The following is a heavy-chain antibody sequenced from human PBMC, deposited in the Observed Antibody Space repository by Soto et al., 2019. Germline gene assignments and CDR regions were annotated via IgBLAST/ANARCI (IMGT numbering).Heavy chain of an antibody. J-gene: IGHJ6*01. CDR2: ISGSDDST. CDR1: GFTFNNYA. CDR3: VKDWPGDTCPCMDV. V-gene: IGHV3-23*01. Sequence: EVQLLESGGGLVQPGGSLRLSCAASGFTFNNYAMTWVRQAPGKGLEWVSTISGSDDSTYYADSVKGRLTISRDNSKNALYLQMSSLRAEDTALYYCVKDWPGDTCPCMDVWGQGTTVTVSS.